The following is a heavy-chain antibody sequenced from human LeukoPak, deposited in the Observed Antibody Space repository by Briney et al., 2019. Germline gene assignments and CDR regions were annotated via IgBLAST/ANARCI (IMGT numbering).Heavy chain of an antibody. V-gene: IGHV4-34*01. CDR3: AREASGPVFPDV. Sequence: PSETLSLTCAVYGGSFSGYYWSWIRQPPGKGLEWIGEINHSGSTNYNPSLKSRVTISVDTSKNQFSLKLSSVTAADTAVYYCAREASGPVFPDVWGKGTTVTVSS. CDR2: INHSGST. D-gene: IGHD2-21*01. J-gene: IGHJ6*04. CDR1: GGSFSGYY.